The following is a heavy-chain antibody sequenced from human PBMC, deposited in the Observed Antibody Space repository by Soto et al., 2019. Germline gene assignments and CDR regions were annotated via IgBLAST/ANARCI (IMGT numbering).Heavy chain of an antibody. D-gene: IGHD2-2*01. J-gene: IGHJ3*02. CDR3: ARGSSTSYAYSSGPKSYALDS. CDR1: GYTFTSYV. V-gene: IGHV1-18*01. Sequence: ASVKVSCKASGYTFTSYVISWVRQAPGQGLEWMGWISAYNGNTNYAQKLQGRVTMTTDTSTSTAYMELRSLRSDDTAVYYCARGSSTSYAYSSGPKSYALDSRGQGTPVTV. CDR2: ISAYNGNT.